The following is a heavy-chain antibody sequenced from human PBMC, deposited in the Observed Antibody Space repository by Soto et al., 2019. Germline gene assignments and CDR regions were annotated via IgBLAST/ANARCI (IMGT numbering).Heavy chain of an antibody. V-gene: IGHV5-10-1*01. CDR1: GYSSTGYW. J-gene: IGHJ4*02. CDR3: ARQIYGSDTGPNFQYYFES. CDR2: IDPSDSQT. D-gene: IGHD3-10*01. Sequence: GQSLTISCNGSGYSSTGYWITWVRQKPGKGLEWMGRIDPSDSQTYYSPSFRGHVTIPATKSITTVFLQWSSLRATGTAMYYGARQIYGSDTGPNFQYYFESWGQGTPVTVSS.